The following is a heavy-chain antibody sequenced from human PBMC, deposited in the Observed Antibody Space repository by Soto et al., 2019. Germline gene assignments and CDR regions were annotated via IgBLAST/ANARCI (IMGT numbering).Heavy chain of an antibody. D-gene: IGHD6-13*01. CDR3: ARGRYSSSWYAFNWFDP. CDR2: INHSGST. Sequence: PSETLSLTCAVYGGSFSGYYWSWIRQPPGKGLEWIGEINHSGSTNYNPSLKSRVTISVDTSKNQFSLKLSSVTAADTAVYYCARGRYSSSWYAFNWFDPWGQGTLVTVS. J-gene: IGHJ5*02. CDR1: GGSFSGYY. V-gene: IGHV4-34*01.